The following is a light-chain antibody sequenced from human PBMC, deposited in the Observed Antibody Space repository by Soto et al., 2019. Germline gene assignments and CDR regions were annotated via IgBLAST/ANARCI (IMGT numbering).Light chain of an antibody. CDR1: HTISSSY. CDR2: GIS. V-gene: IGKV3-20*01. Sequence: EIVLTQSPGTLSLSPGEGATLSCRASHTISSSYLAWYQQKPGQAPRLLMYGISRRATGIPDRFSGRGSGTDFTLTITRLEPEDFAVYYCQQYVTSSPRTFGQGTKVDI. CDR3: QQYVTSSPRT. J-gene: IGKJ1*01.